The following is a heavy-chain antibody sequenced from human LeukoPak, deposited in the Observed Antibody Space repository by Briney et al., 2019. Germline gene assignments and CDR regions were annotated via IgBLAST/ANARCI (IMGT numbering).Heavy chain of an antibody. CDR3: ARSTVPAASFDI. V-gene: IGHV3-30-3*01. CDR2: ISYDGSNK. CDR1: GFTFSSYA. Sequence: SGRSLRLSCAASGFTFSSYAMHWVRQAPGKGLEWVAVISYDGSNKYYADSVKSRFTISRDNSKNTLYLQMNSLRAEDTAVYYCARSTVPAASFDIWGQGTMVTVSS. J-gene: IGHJ3*02. D-gene: IGHD2-2*01.